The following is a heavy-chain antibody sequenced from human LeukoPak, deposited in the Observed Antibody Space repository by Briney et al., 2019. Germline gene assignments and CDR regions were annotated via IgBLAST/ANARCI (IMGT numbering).Heavy chain of an antibody. D-gene: IGHD1-1*01. CDR2: ISSSSSTI. CDR1: GFTFSSYS. Sequence: GGSLKLSCAASGFTFSSYSMNWVRQAPGKGLEWVSYISSSSSTIYYADSVKGRFTISRDNAKNSLYLQMNSLRAEDTAVYYCARDGYNWGFGYWGQGTLVTVSS. J-gene: IGHJ4*02. V-gene: IGHV3-48*01. CDR3: ARDGYNWGFGY.